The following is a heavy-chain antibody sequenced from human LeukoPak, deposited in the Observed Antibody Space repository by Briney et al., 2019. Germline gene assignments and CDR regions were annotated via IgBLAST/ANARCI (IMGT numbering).Heavy chain of an antibody. D-gene: IGHD7-27*01. Sequence: ASVKVSCKASGYTFTSYDINWVRQATGQGLEWMGWMNPNSGNTGYAQKFQGRVTMTRNTSISTAYVELSSLRSEDTAVYYCARTGWGSDAFDIWGQGTVVTVSS. CDR3: ARTGWGSDAFDI. J-gene: IGHJ3*02. CDR2: MNPNSGNT. CDR1: GYTFTSYD. V-gene: IGHV1-8*01.